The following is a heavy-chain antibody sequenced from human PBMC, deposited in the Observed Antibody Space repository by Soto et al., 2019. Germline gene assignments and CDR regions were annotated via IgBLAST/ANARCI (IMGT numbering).Heavy chain of an antibody. Sequence: SETLSLTCTVSGGSVSSGSYYWSWIRQPPGKGLEWIGYIYYSGSTNYNPSLKSRVTISVDTSKNQLSLKLSSVTAADTAVYYCARHYYYDSSGYYFPWGQGNLVTVSS. CDR3: ARHYYYDSSGYYFP. CDR2: IYYSGST. D-gene: IGHD3-22*01. CDR1: GGSVSSGSYY. V-gene: IGHV4-61*01. J-gene: IGHJ5*02.